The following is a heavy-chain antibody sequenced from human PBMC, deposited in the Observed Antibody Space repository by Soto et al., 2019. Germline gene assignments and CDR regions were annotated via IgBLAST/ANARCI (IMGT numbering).Heavy chain of an antibody. Sequence: RASVKVSCKASGGTFSSYAISWVRQAPGQGLEWMGGIIPIFGTANYAQKFQGRVTITADESTSTAYMELSSLRSEDTAVYYCARSRGSSHYYFDYWGQGTLVTVSS. CDR3: ARSRGSSHYYFDY. CDR2: IIPIFGTA. V-gene: IGHV1-69*13. J-gene: IGHJ4*02. CDR1: GGTFSSYA. D-gene: IGHD6-6*01.